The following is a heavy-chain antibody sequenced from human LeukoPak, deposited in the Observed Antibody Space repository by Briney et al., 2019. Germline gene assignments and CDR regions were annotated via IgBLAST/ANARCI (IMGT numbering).Heavy chain of an antibody. D-gene: IGHD1-1*01. CDR3: ASCQTGPDSYYFDY. CDR2: ISYDGSNK. J-gene: IGHJ4*02. V-gene: IGHV3-30*03. CDR1: GFTFSSYG. Sequence: PGGSLRLSCAASGFTFSSYGMHWVRQAPGKGLEWVAVISYDGSNKYYADSVKGRFTISRDNAKNSLYLQMNSLRAEDTAAYYCASCQTGPDSYYFDYWGQGTLVTVSS.